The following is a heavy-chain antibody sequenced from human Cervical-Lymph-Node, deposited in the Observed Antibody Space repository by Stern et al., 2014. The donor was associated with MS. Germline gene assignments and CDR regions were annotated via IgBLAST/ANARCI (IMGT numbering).Heavy chain of an antibody. D-gene: IGHD2-8*02. V-gene: IGHV4-39*01. CDR2: VYYSGAT. CDR3: AKHACTGAACPFDL. Sequence: QLQLQESGPGLVKPSETLSLTCAVSGDSISSYTHYWAWIRQPPGKGLEWIGRVYYSGATYYNPSLKSPVTISVDTSKNHFSLGLTSVTAADTAVYYCAKHACTGAACPFDLWGQGTLVTVSS. CDR1: GDSISSYTHY. J-gene: IGHJ4*02.